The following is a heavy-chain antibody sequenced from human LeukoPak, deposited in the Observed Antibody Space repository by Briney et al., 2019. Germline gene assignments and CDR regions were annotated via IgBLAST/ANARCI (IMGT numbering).Heavy chain of an antibody. V-gene: IGHV4-4*02. CDR3: ARGSVVTKKDFDY. CDR1: GGSISSSNW. J-gene: IGHJ4*02. Sequence: PSGTLSLTCAVSGGSISSSNWWSWVRQPPGKGLEWIGSIYYSGSTYYNPSLKSRVTISVDTSKNQFSLKLSSVTAADTAVYYCARGSVVTKKDFDYWGQGTLVTVSS. CDR2: IYYSGST. D-gene: IGHD2-21*02.